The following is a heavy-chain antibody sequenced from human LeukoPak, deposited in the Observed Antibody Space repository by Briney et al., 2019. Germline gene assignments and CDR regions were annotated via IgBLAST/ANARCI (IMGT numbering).Heavy chain of an antibody. Sequence: GGSLRLSCAASGFTFSSSAMNWVRQAPGKGLEWVSSISSSSSYIYYADSVKGRFTISRDNAKNSLYLQMNSLRAEDTAVYYCARDGAYSGYGHDNWFDPWGQGTLVTVSS. CDR1: GFTFSSSA. J-gene: IGHJ5*02. CDR2: ISSSSSYI. CDR3: ARDGAYSGYGHDNWFDP. V-gene: IGHV3-21*01. D-gene: IGHD5-12*01.